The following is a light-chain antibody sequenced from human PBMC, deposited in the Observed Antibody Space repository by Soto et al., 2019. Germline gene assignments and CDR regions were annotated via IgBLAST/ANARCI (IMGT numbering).Light chain of an antibody. CDR1: QSISTS. V-gene: IGKV1-5*03. CDR2: KEA. CDR3: QHWDSYLT. Sequence: DIQMTQSPSTLSASVGDRVTITCRARQSISTSLAWYQQKPWKAPKVLIYKEASLESGVPSRFRGSGSGTEFTLTISSLQPDDFATYYCQHWDSYLTFGQGTKVEIK. J-gene: IGKJ1*01.